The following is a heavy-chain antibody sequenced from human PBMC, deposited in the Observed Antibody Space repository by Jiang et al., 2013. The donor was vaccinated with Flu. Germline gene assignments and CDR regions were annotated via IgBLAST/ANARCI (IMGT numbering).Heavy chain of an antibody. Sequence: AASGLTFSSYTMNWVRQAPGKGLEWVSSISGSSRYIYYADSVKGRFTISRDSAKNSLYLQMNSLRAEDTAIYYCARSTGHDGSGIFDYWGQGTLVTVSS. CDR3: ARSTGHDGSGIFDY. J-gene: IGHJ4*02. V-gene: IGHV3-21*01. CDR2: ISGSSRYI. D-gene: IGHD3-10*01. CDR1: GLTFSSYT.